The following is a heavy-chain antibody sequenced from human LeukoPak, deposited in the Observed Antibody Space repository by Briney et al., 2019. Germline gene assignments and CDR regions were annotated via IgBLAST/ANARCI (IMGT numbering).Heavy chain of an antibody. Sequence: GGSLRLFCAASGFTFSNYAMSWVRQAPGKGLEWVSAISGSGGSTSYADSVKGRFTISRDNSKNSLYLQMNSLRTEDTALYYCVKDRTYSSSWYEEKNFDYWGQGTLVTVYS. D-gene: IGHD6-13*01. CDR3: VKDRTYSSSWYEEKNFDY. V-gene: IGHV3-23*01. CDR1: GFTFSNYA. J-gene: IGHJ4*02. CDR2: ISGSGGST.